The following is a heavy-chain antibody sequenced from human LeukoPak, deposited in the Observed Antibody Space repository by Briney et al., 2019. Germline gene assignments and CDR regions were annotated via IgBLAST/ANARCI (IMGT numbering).Heavy chain of an antibody. CDR3: ARVGSGSFDY. V-gene: IGHV4-34*01. CDR1: GGSFSGYY. D-gene: IGHD3-10*01. CDR2: INHSGST. Sequence: SETLSLTCAVYGGSFSGYYWSWIRQPPGKGLEWIGEINHSGSTNYNPSLKSRVTISINTSKNQFSLKLTSVTAADTAVYYCARVGSGSFDYWGQGTLVTVSS. J-gene: IGHJ4*02.